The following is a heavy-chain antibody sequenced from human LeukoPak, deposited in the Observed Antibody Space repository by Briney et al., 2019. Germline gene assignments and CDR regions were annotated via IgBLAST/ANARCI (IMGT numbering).Heavy chain of an antibody. CDR2: ISSSGSTI. J-gene: IGHJ6*04. CDR1: GFTFSSYE. V-gene: IGHV3-48*03. Sequence: GGSPRLSCAASGFTFSSYEMNWVRQAPGKGQEWVSYISSSGSTIYYADSVKGRFTISRDNAKNSLYLQMNSLRAEDTAVYYCAELGITMIGGVWGKGTTVTISS. CDR3: AELGITMIGGV. D-gene: IGHD3-10*02.